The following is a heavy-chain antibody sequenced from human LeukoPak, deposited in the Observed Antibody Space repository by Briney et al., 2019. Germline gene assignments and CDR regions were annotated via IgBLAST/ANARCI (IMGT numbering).Heavy chain of an antibody. Sequence: GGSLRLSCSASGFAFSNYATHWVRQAPGKGLEYVAGINSNGGSTFYADSVKGRFTMPGDNSKNTLYLQMSSLRAEDTAVYYCVKGTSTKYYYYGMDVWGQGTTVTVSS. D-gene: IGHD2-2*01. CDR1: GFAFSNYA. V-gene: IGHV3-64D*06. CDR3: VKGTSTKYYYYGMDV. J-gene: IGHJ6*02. CDR2: INSNGGST.